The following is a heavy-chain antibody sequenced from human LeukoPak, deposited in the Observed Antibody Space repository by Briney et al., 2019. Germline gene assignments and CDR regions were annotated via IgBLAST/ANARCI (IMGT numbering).Heavy chain of an antibody. D-gene: IGHD4-23*01. CDR1: GGSISSGSYY. V-gene: IGHV4-61*02. CDR3: ASGGSVVTGSYYYYMDV. CDR2: IYTSGST. Sequence: PSQTLSLTCTVSGGSISSGSYYWRWIRQPAGKGLEWIGRIYTSGSTNYNPSLKSRVTISVDTSKNQFSLKLSPVTAADTAVYYCASGGSVVTGSYYYYMDVWGKGTTVTISS. J-gene: IGHJ6*03.